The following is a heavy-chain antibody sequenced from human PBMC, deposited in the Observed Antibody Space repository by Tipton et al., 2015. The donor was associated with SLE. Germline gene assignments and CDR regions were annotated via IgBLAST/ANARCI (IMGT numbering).Heavy chain of an antibody. V-gene: IGHV1-69*18. D-gene: IGHD1-14*01. J-gene: IGHJ3*01. CDR1: GGTFSRYA. CDR3: AKSAEAGAFDV. CDR2: IIPIFGTT. Sequence: QLVQSGAEVKKPGSSVKVSCKASGGTFSRYAISWMRQAPGQGLDWMGRIIPIFGTTNYAQKFQGRVTITADESTSTAYMELSGLRFDDTAMYYCAKSAEAGAFDVWGQGTMITVS.